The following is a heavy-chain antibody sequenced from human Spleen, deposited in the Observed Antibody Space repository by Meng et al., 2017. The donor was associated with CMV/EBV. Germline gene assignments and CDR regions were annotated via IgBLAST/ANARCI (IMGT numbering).Heavy chain of an antibody. J-gene: IGHJ5*02. CDR1: GSFSGYY. CDR2: INHSGST. V-gene: IGHV4-34*01. D-gene: IGHD3-22*01. Sequence: GSFSGYYWSWIRQPPGKGLEWIGEINHSGSTTYTPSLKSRVTISVDTSKNQFSLELSSVTAADTAVYYCASRITMIVVSMSYNWFDPWGQGTLVTVSS. CDR3: ASRITMIVVSMSYNWFDP.